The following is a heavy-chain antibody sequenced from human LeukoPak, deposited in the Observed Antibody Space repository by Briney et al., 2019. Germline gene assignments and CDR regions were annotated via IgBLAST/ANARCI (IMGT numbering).Heavy chain of an antibody. D-gene: IGHD3-22*01. Sequence: ASVKVSCKASGGTFSSYAISWVRQAPGQGLEWMGRIIPILGIANYAQKFQGRVTITADKSTSTAYMELSSLRSEDTAVYYCARVDSSGYRNNGADWGQGTLVTVSS. J-gene: IGHJ4*02. CDR3: ARVDSSGYRNNGAD. CDR1: GGTFSSYA. V-gene: IGHV1-69*04. CDR2: IIPILGIA.